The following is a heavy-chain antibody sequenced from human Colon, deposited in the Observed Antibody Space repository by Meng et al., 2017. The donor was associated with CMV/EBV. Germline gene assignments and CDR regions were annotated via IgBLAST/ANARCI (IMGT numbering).Heavy chain of an antibody. J-gene: IGHJ4*02. D-gene: IGHD5-18*01. CDR1: GFTFSSFA. CDR3: AKSLVDTAMDLDE. V-gene: IGHV3-23*01. CDR2: IDSPHRT. Sequence: GESLKISCAASGFTFSSFAMTWVRQAPGKGLGWVSTIDSPHRTYYADSVKGRFTISRDDSMNTLHLQMTSLRAEDTAVYYCAKSLVDTAMDLDEWSQETLVTVSS.